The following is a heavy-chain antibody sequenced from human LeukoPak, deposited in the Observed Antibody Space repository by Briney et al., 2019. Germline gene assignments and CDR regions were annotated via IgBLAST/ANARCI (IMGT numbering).Heavy chain of an antibody. D-gene: IGHD4-17*01. J-gene: IGHJ3*02. Sequence: SETLSLTCTVSGGSISSGDYYWSWIRQPPGKGLEWIGYIYYSGSTYYNPSLKSRVTISVDTSKNQFSLKLSSVTAADTAVYYCARSVTGHTVTTGFLNDAFDIWGQGTMVTVSS. CDR2: IYYSGST. V-gene: IGHV4-30-4*08. CDR3: ARSVTGHTVTTGFLNDAFDI. CDR1: GGSISSGDYY.